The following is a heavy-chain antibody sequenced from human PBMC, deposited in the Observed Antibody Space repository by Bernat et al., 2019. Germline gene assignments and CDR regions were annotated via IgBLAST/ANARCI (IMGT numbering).Heavy chain of an antibody. CDR2: IWYDGSNK. CDR3: ASADLGDTVTISGGVGY. V-gene: IGHV3-33*01. D-gene: IGHD3-10*02. CDR1: GFTFSSYG. J-gene: IGHJ4*02. Sequence: QVQLVESGGGVVQPGRSLRLSCAASGFTFSSYGMHWVRQAPGKGLEWVAVIWYDGSNKYYVDSVKGRFTISRDNSKNTLYLQMNSLRAEDTAVYYCASADLGDTVTISGGVGYWGQGTLVTVSS.